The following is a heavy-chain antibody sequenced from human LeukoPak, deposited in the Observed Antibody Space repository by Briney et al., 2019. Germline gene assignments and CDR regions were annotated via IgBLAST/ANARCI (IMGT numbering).Heavy chain of an antibody. J-gene: IGHJ4*02. D-gene: IGHD3-3*01. CDR3: AKGASYDFWSGYISHYFDY. Sequence: PGGSLRLSCAASGFTFSSYAMSWVRQAPGKGLEWVSAISGSGGSTYYADSVKGRFTISRDNSKNTLYLQMNSLRAEDTAVYYCAKGASYDFWSGYISHYFDYWGQGTLVTVSS. CDR2: ISGSGGST. V-gene: IGHV3-23*01. CDR1: GFTFSSYA.